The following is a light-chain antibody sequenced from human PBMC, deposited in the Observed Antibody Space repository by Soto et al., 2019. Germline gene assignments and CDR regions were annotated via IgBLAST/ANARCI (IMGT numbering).Light chain of an antibody. CDR1: QSISSW. CDR3: QQYNST. J-gene: IGKJ1*01. Sequence: DIQMTQSPSTLSASVGDRVTITCRASQSISSWLAWYQQKPGKAPKLLIYKASSLESGVPSRFSGSGSGTEFTLTISSQQPDDFATYYCQQYNSTFSQGTRVEMK. V-gene: IGKV1-5*03. CDR2: KAS.